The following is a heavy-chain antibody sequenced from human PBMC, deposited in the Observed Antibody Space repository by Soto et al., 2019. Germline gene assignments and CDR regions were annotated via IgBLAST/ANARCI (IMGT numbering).Heavy chain of an antibody. CDR3: YTGRSSNYH. CDR2: IESKADGGTT. D-gene: IGHD2-2*01. J-gene: IGHJ4*02. Sequence: EVHLVESGGTLVKPGGSLRLSCAASGFNFSNTWMTWVRQAPGKRLEWVGRIESKADGGTTDYAAPVKGRFTISRDDSKTTLVLQMDSLKTDDTAVYYCYTGRSSNYHWGQGTLVTVSS. V-gene: IGHV3-15*02. CDR1: GFNFSNTW.